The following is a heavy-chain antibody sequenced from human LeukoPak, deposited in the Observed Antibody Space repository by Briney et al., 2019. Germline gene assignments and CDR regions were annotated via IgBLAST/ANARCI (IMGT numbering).Heavy chain of an antibody. Sequence: PGGSLGLSCAASGFTFSNYWMSWVRQAPGKGLEWVANIKQDGSEKYYVDSVKGRFTNSRDNAKNSLYLQMNSLRAEDTAVYYCAREPSGSLDYWGQGTLVTVSS. V-gene: IGHV3-7*01. D-gene: IGHD1-26*01. CDR1: GFTFSNYW. J-gene: IGHJ4*02. CDR2: IKQDGSEK. CDR3: AREPSGSLDY.